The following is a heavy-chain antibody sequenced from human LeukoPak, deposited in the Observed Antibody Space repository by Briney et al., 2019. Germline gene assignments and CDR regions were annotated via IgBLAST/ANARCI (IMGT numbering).Heavy chain of an antibody. V-gene: IGHV3-23*01. CDR3: ATQIDYDFWSGYYGY. CDR2: ISGGGGST. CDR1: GFTFSSYA. Sequence: GSLRLSCAASGFTFSSYAMSWVRQAPGKGLEWVSAISGGGGSTYYADSVKGRFTISRDNSKNTLYLQMNSLRAEDTAVYYCATQIDYDFWSGYYGYWGQGTLVTVSS. J-gene: IGHJ4*02. D-gene: IGHD3-3*01.